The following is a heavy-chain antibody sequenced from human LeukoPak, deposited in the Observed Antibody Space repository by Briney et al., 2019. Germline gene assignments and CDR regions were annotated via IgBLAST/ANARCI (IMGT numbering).Heavy chain of an antibody. CDR3: ARTGGSYPYYFEY. CDR2: IQYDGSNE. V-gene: IGHV3-30*12. CDR1: GFTFSSYG. J-gene: IGHJ4*02. Sequence: GGSLRLSCAASGFTFSSYGMHWVRQAPGKGLEWVAYIQYDGSNEQYADSVKGRFSISRDNAKNSLYLQMNSLRAEDTAVYYCARTGGSYPYYFEYWGQGTLVTVSS. D-gene: IGHD1-26*01.